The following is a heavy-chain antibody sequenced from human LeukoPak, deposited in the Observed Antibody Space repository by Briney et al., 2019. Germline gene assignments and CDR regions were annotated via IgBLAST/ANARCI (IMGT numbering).Heavy chain of an antibody. Sequence: SETLSLTCTVSGGSISSGGYYWSWIRQHPGKGLEWIGYIYYSGSTYYNPSLKSRVTISVDTSKNQFSLKLSSVTAADTAVYYCARTVSSGPLGGSSTFDYWGQGTLVTVSS. CDR3: ARTVSSGPLGGSSTFDY. CDR1: GGSISSGGYY. CDR2: IYYSGST. J-gene: IGHJ4*02. V-gene: IGHV4-31*03. D-gene: IGHD2-15*01.